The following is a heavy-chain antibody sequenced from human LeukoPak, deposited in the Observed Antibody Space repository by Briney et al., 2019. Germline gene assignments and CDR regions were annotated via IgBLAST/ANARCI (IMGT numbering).Heavy chain of an antibody. J-gene: IGHJ4*02. V-gene: IGHV3-23*01. CDR2: ISGSGGST. D-gene: IGHD5-18*01. Sequence: GGSLRLSCAASGFTFSSYAMSWVRQAPGKGLEWVSAISGSGGSTYYADSVKGRFTISRDNPKNTLYLQMNSLRAEDTAVYYCASTPFTAMGHFDYWGQGTLVTVSS. CDR3: ASTPFTAMGHFDY. CDR1: GFTFSSYA.